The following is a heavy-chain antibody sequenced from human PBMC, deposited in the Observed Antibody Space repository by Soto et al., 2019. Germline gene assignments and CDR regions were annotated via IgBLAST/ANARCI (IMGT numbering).Heavy chain of an antibody. V-gene: IGHV1-58*01. CDR1: GFTFTSSA. CDR2: IVVGSGNT. J-gene: IGHJ6*02. Sequence: SVKVSCKASGFTFTSSAVQWVRQARGQRLEWIGWIVVGSGNTNYAQKFQERVTITRDMSTSTAYMELSSLRSEDTAVYYCAASKTTVTTAYYYYYGMDVWGRGTTVTVSS. D-gene: IGHD4-17*01. CDR3: AASKTTVTTAYYYYYGMDV.